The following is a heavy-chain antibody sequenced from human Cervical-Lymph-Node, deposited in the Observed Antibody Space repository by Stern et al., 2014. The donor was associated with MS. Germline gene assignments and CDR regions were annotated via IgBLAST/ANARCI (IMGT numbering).Heavy chain of an antibody. Sequence: EVQLVQSGGGLVKPGGSLRLSCAASGFPFGSYNMNWVRQAPGKGLEWVSSITSTGYRYNADSLKGRFTISRDNAKNSLYLHMNSLRAEDTAVYYCARDDLRSYYGMDVWGQGTTVTVSS. CDR1: GFPFGSYN. J-gene: IGHJ6*02. V-gene: IGHV3-21*01. CDR2: ITSTGYR. CDR3: ARDDLRSYYGMDV.